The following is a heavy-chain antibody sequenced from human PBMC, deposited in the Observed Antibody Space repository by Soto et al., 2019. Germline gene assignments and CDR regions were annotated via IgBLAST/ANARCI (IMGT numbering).Heavy chain of an antibody. Sequence: EVQLMESGGGLVQPGGSLRLSCATSGFTFSIYWMHWVRQAPGEGLVWVSRIKSDGSITTYADSVRGRFTISRDNAKNPLYLHMNRLRAEDTAVHYCARGAGATQEGWGQGTLVTVSS. V-gene: IGHV3-74*01. CDR2: IKSDGSIT. J-gene: IGHJ4*02. CDR3: ARGAGATQEG. CDR1: GFTFSIYW. D-gene: IGHD2-15*01.